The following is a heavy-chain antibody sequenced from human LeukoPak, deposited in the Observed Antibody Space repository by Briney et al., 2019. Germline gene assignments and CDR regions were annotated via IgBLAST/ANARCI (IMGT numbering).Heavy chain of an antibody. V-gene: IGHV4-34*01. J-gene: IGHJ6*03. Sequence: PSETLSLTCTVFGGSFTDYFWTWIRHSPGKGLEWIGEINDYTGDTKYNPSLNSRVSISLEKSKNQFSLKLSSVTAADTAVYYCARGFRWSYYYYYYMDVWGKGTTATVSS. CDR3: ARGFRWSYYYYYYMDV. CDR1: GGSFTDYF. D-gene: IGHD2/OR15-2a*01. CDR2: INDYTGDT.